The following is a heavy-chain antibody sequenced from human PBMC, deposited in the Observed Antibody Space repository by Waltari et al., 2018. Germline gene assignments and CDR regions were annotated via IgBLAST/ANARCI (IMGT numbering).Heavy chain of an antibody. Sequence: QVQLQESGPGLVKASETLSLTCTVSGVSINNYYWSWIRQTPGKGLELFGYIVYTGSTSHNPSLKSRVTMSMDSSKNQLSLKLSSVTAADTAVYYCARVPYGGTILEGGYYYHYLDVWGQGTTVTVSS. D-gene: IGHD1-7*01. CDR1: GVSINNYY. V-gene: IGHV4-59*01. CDR3: ARVPYGGTILEGGYYYHYLDV. J-gene: IGHJ6*02. CDR2: IVYTGST.